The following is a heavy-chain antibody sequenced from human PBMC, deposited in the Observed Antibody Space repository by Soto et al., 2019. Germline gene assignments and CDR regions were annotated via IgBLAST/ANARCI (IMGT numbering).Heavy chain of an antibody. J-gene: IGHJ4*02. CDR1: GSSISSYY. V-gene: IGHV4-59*01. Sequence: SETLSLTCTVSGSSISSYYWSWIRQPPGKGLEWIGYIYYSGSTNYNPFLKSRVTMSVDTSKNQFSLKLISVTAADTAVYYCARGSDAGSSSGWYYFDYWGQGTLVTVSS. CDR3: ARGSDAGSSSGWYYFDY. D-gene: IGHD6-19*01. CDR2: IYYSGST.